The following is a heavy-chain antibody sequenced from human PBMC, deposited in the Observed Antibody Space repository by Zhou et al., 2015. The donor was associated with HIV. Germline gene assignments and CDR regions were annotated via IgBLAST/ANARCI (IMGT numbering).Heavy chain of an antibody. D-gene: IGHD6-13*01. Sequence: QVQLVQSGAEVKKPGSSVKVSCKASGGIFSAYAIRWVRQAPGQGLEWMGGFIPPFATAHYAQKFQGRATITADESTNTAYMELSSLRSEDTAVYYCARASPNSSSWYADYWGQGTLVTVSS. J-gene: IGHJ4*02. CDR2: FIPPFATA. CDR1: GGIFSAYA. V-gene: IGHV1-69*12. CDR3: ARASPNSSSWYADY.